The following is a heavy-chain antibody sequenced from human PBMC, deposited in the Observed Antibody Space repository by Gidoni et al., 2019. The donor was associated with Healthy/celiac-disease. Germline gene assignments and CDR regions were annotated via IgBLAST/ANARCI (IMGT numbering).Heavy chain of an antibody. J-gene: IGHJ1*01. CDR2: IDPRDSYT. D-gene: IGHD1-26*01. V-gene: IGHV5-10-1*03. Sequence: EVQLVQSGAEVNKPGESLRISCKGSGYRFTSYWISWVRQMPGKGLEWLGRIDPRDSYTNYSPYVQGHVTISADKSISTDYLQWSSLKASDTAMYYWASYPLDVGPGLAEYFQHWGQGTLVTVSS. CDR1: GYRFTSYW. CDR3: ASYPLDVGPGLAEYFQH.